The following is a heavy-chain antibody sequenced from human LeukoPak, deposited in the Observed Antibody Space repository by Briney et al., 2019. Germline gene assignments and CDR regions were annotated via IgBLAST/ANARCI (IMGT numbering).Heavy chain of an antibody. Sequence: SETMSLTCTVSGGSISSYYWSWIRQPAGKGLEWIGRIYTSGSTNYNPSLKSRVTMSVDTSKNQFSLKLSSVTAADTAVYYCARVTHYYDSSGYYSDYFDYWGQGTLVTVSS. CDR1: GGSISSYY. CDR3: ARVTHYYDSSGYYSDYFDY. D-gene: IGHD3-22*01. J-gene: IGHJ4*02. CDR2: IYTSGST. V-gene: IGHV4-4*07.